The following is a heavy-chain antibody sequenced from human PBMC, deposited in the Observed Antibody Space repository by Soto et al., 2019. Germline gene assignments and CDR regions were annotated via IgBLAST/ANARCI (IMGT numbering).Heavy chain of an antibody. Sequence: QVQLVESGGGVVQPGRSLRLSCVDSGFTFSNYGRHWVRQAPGKGLEWVAVISYDGSNTYYADSLKGRFTISRDNSKNTLYLQMNSLRAEDTAVYYCAKDSRSGWLFDYWGQGTLVTVSS. CDR1: GFTFSNYG. V-gene: IGHV3-30*18. D-gene: IGHD6-19*01. CDR3: AKDSRSGWLFDY. CDR2: ISYDGSNT. J-gene: IGHJ4*02.